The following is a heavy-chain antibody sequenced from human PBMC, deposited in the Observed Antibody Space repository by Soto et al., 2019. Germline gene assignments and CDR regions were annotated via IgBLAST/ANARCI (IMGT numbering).Heavy chain of an antibody. J-gene: IGHJ4*02. V-gene: IGHV3-23*01. CDR2: ISGNGGST. CDR1: GFPFISYA. D-gene: IGHD6-6*01. CDR3: AKGSEFSNSYTLEFDG. Sequence: AXSIRLSCAASGFPFISYAMSWVRQAPGRGLEWVSIISGNGGSTYYAASVKGRFTISRDNTKNTLYLQMDSLTAEDTAVYYCAKGSEFSNSYTLEFDGWVQGALVTVSS.